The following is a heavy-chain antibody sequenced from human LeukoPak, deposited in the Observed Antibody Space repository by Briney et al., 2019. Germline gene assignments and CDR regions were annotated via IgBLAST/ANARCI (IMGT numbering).Heavy chain of an antibody. J-gene: IGHJ6*03. Sequence: ASVKVSCKASGYTFTSYYMHWVGQAPGQGLEWMGIINPSGGSTSYAQKFQGRVTMTRDMSTSTVYMELSSLRSEDTAVYYCARDAGPVTMIRYYMDVWGKGTTVTVSS. V-gene: IGHV1-46*01. CDR2: INPSGGST. D-gene: IGHD3-22*01. CDR1: GYTFTSYY. CDR3: ARDAGPVTMIRYYMDV.